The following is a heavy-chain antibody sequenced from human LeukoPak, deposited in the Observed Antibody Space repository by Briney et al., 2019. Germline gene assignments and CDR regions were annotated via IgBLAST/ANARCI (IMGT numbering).Heavy chain of an antibody. Sequence: RGESLKISCQGSGYSFTNYWIGWVRQMPGKGLERMGIIYPGDSDTKNSPSFQGQVTISADKSISTAYLQWSSLKASDTAMYYCARGFAYFDYWGQGTLVTVSS. CDR2: IYPGDSDT. J-gene: IGHJ4*02. CDR1: GYSFTNYW. V-gene: IGHV5-51*01. CDR3: ARGFAYFDY.